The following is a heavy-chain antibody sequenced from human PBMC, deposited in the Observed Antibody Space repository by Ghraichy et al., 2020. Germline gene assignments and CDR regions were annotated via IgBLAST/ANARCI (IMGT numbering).Heavy chain of an antibody. CDR3: ARLGGSGYSLHL. D-gene: IGHD5-12*01. CDR1: GGSISSYY. CDR2: IYYSGST. Sequence: SETLSLTCTVSGGSISSYYWSWIRQSPGKGLEWIGYIYYSGSTNYNPSLKSRVTILVDTSKNQFSLKLSSVTAADTAVYYCARLGGSGYSLHLWGQGTLVTVSS. J-gene: IGHJ5*02. V-gene: IGHV4-59*08.